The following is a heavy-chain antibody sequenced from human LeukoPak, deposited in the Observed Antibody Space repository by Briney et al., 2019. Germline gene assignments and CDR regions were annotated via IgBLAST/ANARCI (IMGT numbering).Heavy chain of an antibody. V-gene: IGHV1-69*04. D-gene: IGHD4-11*01. J-gene: IGHJ4*02. CDR3: ARHPGNAYMSQDFSTALFIEPFDY. CDR1: GGTFSSYA. CDR2: IIPTLGIP. Sequence: SVKVSCKASGGTFSSYAISWVRQAPGQGLEWMGRIIPTLGIPNYAQKFQGRVTITADKSTSTVYMELSSLKSEDTAVYYSARHPGNAYMSQDFSTALFIEPFDYWGQGTLVTVSS.